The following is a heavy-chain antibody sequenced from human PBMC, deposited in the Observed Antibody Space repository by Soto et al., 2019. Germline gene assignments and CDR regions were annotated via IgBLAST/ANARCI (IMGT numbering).Heavy chain of an antibody. D-gene: IGHD3-22*01. CDR2: IRTGGSST. V-gene: IGHV3-48*03. CDR3: ARDGGSSGLFDY. J-gene: IGHJ4*02. CDR1: GFTFSSYE. Sequence: GGSLRLSCAASGFTFSSYEMNWVRQAPGKGLEWVSYIRTGGSSTYYADSVKGRFTISRDNAKNSLYLQMNSLRAEDTAVYYCARDGGSSGLFDYWGQGTLVTVYS.